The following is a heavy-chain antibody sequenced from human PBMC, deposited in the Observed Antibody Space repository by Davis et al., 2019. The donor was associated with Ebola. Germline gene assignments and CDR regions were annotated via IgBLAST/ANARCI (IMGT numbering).Heavy chain of an antibody. CDR2: IIPIFGTA. J-gene: IGHJ4*02. V-gene: IGHV1-69*13. CDR1: GGTFSSYA. CDR3: ARGGGSYSTDY. D-gene: IGHD1-26*01. Sequence: AASVKVSCKASGGTFSSYAISWVRQAPGQGLEWMGGIIPIFGTANYEQKFQGRVTITADESTSTAYMELRSLRSDDTAVYYCARGGGSYSTDYWGQGTLVTVSS.